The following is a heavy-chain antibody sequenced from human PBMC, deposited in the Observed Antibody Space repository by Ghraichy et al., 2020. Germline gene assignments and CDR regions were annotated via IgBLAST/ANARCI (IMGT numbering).Heavy chain of an antibody. Sequence: GGSLRLSCAASGFTFSSYSMNWVRQAPGKGLEWVSYISSSSSTIYYADSVKGRFTISRDNAKNSLYLQMNSLRDEDTAVYYCARGPPRITMIVVVINSGGYYFDYWGQGTLVTVSS. CDR3: ARGPPRITMIVVVINSGGYYFDY. V-gene: IGHV3-48*02. D-gene: IGHD3-22*01. CDR1: GFTFSSYS. J-gene: IGHJ4*02. CDR2: ISSSSSTI.